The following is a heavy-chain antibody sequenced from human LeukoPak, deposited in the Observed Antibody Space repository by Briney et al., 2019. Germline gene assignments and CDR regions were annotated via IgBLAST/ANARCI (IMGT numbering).Heavy chain of an antibody. CDR2: ISGSGGST. CDR3: AKDLGVMSIAAAGTDY. CDR1: GFTFSSYA. Sequence: GGSLILSCAASGFTFSSYAMSWVRQAPGKGLEWVSAISGSGGSTYYADSVKGRFTISRDNSKNTLYLQMNSLRAEDTAVYYCAKDLGVMSIAAAGTDYWGQGTLVTVSS. V-gene: IGHV3-23*01. D-gene: IGHD6-13*01. J-gene: IGHJ4*02.